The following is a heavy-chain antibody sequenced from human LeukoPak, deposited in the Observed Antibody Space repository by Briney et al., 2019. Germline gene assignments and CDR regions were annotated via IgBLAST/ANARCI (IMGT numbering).Heavy chain of an antibody. J-gene: IGHJ4*02. CDR1: GFTFSSYA. Sequence: GGSLRLSCAASGFTFSSYAMSWVRQAPGKGLGWVSAISGSGGSTYYADSVKGRFTISRDNSKNTLYLQMNSLRAEDTAVYYCAKDYLVGATVAYYFDYWGQGTLITVSS. CDR3: AKDYLVGATVAYYFDY. CDR2: ISGSGGST. V-gene: IGHV3-23*01. D-gene: IGHD1-26*01.